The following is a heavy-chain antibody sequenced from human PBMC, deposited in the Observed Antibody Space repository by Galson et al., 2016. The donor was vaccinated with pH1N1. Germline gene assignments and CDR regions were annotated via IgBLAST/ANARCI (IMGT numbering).Heavy chain of an antibody. D-gene: IGHD3-3*01. Sequence: SLRLSCAASGFTVSSNYMSWVRQAPGKGLEWVSLIYSGGRTNYADAAEGRFTITSDNYKNTLYLQMNNMRVEDTAVDYCAGVGNFWSYYYYNMNVWGEGNTVTVSS. CDR2: IYSGGRT. J-gene: IGHJ6*04. V-gene: IGHV3-53*01. CDR1: GFTVSSNY. CDR3: AGVGNFWSYYYYNMNV.